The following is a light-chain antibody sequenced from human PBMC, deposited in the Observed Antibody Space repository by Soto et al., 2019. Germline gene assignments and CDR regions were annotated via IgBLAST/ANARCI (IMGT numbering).Light chain of an antibody. J-gene: IGLJ1*01. CDR2: DNN. CDR3: GTWDSSLSAL. CDR1: SSNIGNNY. V-gene: IGLV1-51*01. Sequence: QSVLTQPHSVSAAPGQKVTISCSGSSSNIGNNYVSWYQQLPGTAPKLLIYDNNERPSGIPDRFSGSKSGTSATLGITGLQTGDEADYYCGTWDSSLSALFGTGTKVTVL.